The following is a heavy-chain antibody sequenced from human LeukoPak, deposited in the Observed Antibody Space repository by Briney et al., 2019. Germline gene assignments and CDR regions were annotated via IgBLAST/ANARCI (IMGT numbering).Heavy chain of an antibody. J-gene: IGHJ4*02. CDR1: GGSVTSYY. V-gene: IGHV4-59*02. Sequence: SETLSLTCTVSGGSVTSYYWSWIRQPPGKGLEWIGYVYYSGTTNYNPSVKSRVTISVDTSKNQFSLKLTSVTAADTAVYYCARWGSYPLYYFDYWGQGTLVTVSS. CDR3: ARWGSYPLYYFDY. CDR2: VYYSGTT. D-gene: IGHD3-16*02.